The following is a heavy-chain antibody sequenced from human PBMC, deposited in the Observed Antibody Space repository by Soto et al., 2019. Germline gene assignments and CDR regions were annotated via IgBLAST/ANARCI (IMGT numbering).Heavy chain of an antibody. CDR1: GFAVSSKY. V-gene: IGHV3-53*01. D-gene: IGHD6-19*01. J-gene: IGHJ4*02. Sequence: EVQLVESGGGLIQPGGSLRLSCAASGFAVSSKYMTWVRQAPGKGLEWVSVIYGGGTTYYADSVKGRSTIPRDTSKNTLYLQTNSLRAEDTAVYYCVQTTGWPGFDFWGQGTLVTVSS. CDR3: VQTTGWPGFDF. CDR2: IYGGGTT.